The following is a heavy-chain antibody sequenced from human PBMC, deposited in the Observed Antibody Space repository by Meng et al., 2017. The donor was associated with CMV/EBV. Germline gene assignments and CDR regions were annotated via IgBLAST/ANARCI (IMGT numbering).Heavy chain of an antibody. V-gene: IGHV3-43*01. CDR3: AKDMGNPRGYYYDMDV. Sequence: GGSLRLSCAASGFDFSNHIMNWVRQAPGKGLEWVSLISWDGGSTYYADSVKGRFTISRDNSKNSLYLQMNSLRTEDTALYYCAKDMGNPRGYYYDMDVWGQGTTVTVSS. J-gene: IGHJ6*02. D-gene: IGHD7-27*01. CDR2: ISWDGGST. CDR1: GFDFSNHI.